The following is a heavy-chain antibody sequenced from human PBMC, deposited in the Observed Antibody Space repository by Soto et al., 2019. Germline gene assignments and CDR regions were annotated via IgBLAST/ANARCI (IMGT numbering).Heavy chain of an antibody. D-gene: IGHD2-21*02. CDR3: ARVGDFPFDY. CDR1: GFTFSDHY. Sequence: PGGSLRLSCAASGFTFSDHYMDWVRQAPGKGLEWVGRTRNKANSYTTEYAASVKGRFTISRDDSKNSLYLQMNSLKTEDTAVYYCARVGDFPFDYWGQGTLVTVSS. CDR2: TRNKANSYTT. J-gene: IGHJ4*02. V-gene: IGHV3-72*01.